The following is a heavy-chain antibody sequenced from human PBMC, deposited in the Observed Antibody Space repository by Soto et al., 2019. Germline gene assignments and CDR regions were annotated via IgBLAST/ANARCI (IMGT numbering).Heavy chain of an antibody. CDR2: IYYSGNT. V-gene: IGHV4-31*03. Sequence: SETLSLTCTVSGGSISSGGYYWSWIRQHPGKGLEWIGYIYYSGNTYYNPSLKSRITISVDMSKNQVSLRLTSVTAADTAVYYCARDSPYYSGMDVWGQGTTVTVSS. CDR1: GGSISSGGYY. CDR3: ARDSPYYSGMDV. J-gene: IGHJ6*02.